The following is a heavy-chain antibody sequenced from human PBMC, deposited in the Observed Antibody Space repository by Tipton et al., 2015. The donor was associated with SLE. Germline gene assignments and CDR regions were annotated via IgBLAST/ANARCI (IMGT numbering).Heavy chain of an antibody. D-gene: IGHD2-21*01. Sequence: TLSLTCTVSGYSIRSGYYWGWIRQPPGKGLEWIGSIYHSGSTYYNPSLKSRVTISVDTPKNQSSLKLSSVTAAATAVYYCARSGHMGVVVLGYFDVWGRGALVSVSS. V-gene: IGHV4-38-2*02. CDR1: GYSIRSGYY. J-gene: IGHJ2*01. CDR3: ARSGHMGVVVLGYFDV. CDR2: IYHSGST.